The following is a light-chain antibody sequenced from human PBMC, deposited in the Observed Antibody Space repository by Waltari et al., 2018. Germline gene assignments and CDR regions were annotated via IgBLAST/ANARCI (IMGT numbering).Light chain of an antibody. CDR3: QQYDTPLS. Sequence: DIQMTQSPSSLSASVGDRVTITCQANQDIYNSLNCYQQKPEKAPNLLIYGPSNLEPGVPSRFSGSGSGTHCTFTISSLQPDDFATYYWQQYDTPLSFGGGTKVAIK. J-gene: IGKJ4*01. CDR2: GPS. V-gene: IGKV1-33*01. CDR1: QDIYNS.